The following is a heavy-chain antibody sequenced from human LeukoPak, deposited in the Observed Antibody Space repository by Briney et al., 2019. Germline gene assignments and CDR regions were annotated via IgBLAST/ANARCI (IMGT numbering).Heavy chain of an antibody. D-gene: IGHD3-22*01. V-gene: IGHV3-74*01. CDR3: AKTGILYYYDSSGSYYFDY. CDR2: INSDGSST. CDR1: GFTFSSYW. Sequence: GGSLRLSCAASGFTFSSYWMHWVRQAPGKGLVWVSRINSDGSSTSYADSVKGRFTISRDNAKNTLYLQMNSLRAEDTAVYYCAKTGILYYYDSSGSYYFDYWGQGTLVTVSS. J-gene: IGHJ4*02.